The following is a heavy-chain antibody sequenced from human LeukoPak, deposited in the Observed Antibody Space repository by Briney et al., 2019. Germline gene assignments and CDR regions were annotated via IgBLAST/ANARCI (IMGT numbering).Heavy chain of an antibody. D-gene: IGHD6-19*01. CDR3: ARDQGSG. Sequence: PSETLSLTCAVYSGSFSGYYWSWIRQPPGKGLEWIGEINRSGITNYNPSLKSRVTMSVDTSKNQFSLRLSSVTAADTAMYYCARDQGSGWGQGTLVTVSS. J-gene: IGHJ1*01. CDR1: SGSFSGYY. V-gene: IGHV4-34*01. CDR2: INRSGIT.